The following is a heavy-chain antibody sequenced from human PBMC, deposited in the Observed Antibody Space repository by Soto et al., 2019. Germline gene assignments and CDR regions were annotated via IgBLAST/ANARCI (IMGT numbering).Heavy chain of an antibody. Sequence: SETLSLTCAVYGGSFSGYYWSWIRQPPGKGLEWIGEINHSGSTNYNPSLKSRVTISVDTSKNQFSLKLSSVTAADTAVYYCARLGIVVVPAALRGGRFDYWGQGTLVTVSS. CDR2: INHSGST. V-gene: IGHV4-34*01. CDR1: GGSFSGYY. J-gene: IGHJ4*02. CDR3: ARLGIVVVPAALRGGRFDY. D-gene: IGHD2-2*03.